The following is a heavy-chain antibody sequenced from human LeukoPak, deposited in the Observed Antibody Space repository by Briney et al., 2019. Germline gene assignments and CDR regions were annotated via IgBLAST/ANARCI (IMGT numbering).Heavy chain of an antibody. D-gene: IGHD3-22*01. CDR1: GFTFDDYG. Sequence: GGSLRLSCAASGFTFDDYGMSWVRQAPGKGLEWVSGINWNGGSTGYADSVKGRFTISRDNAKNSLYLQMNSLRAEDTAVYYCARESPYDSSGYYMGKGDYWGQGTLVTVSS. J-gene: IGHJ4*02. CDR2: INWNGGST. V-gene: IGHV3-20*04. CDR3: ARESPYDSSGYYMGKGDY.